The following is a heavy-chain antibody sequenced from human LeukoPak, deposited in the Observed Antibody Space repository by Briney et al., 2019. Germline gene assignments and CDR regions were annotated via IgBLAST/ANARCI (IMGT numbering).Heavy chain of an antibody. CDR3: AKGGEGHTAFDY. Sequence: PGGSLRLSCAASGFSFSCYGMGWVRQTPGKGLEWVSAISGSSGATYYAESVKGRFTISRDNSKNTLYLQMNSLRAEDTAIYYCAKGGEGHTAFDYWGQGTLVTVSS. J-gene: IGHJ4*02. V-gene: IGHV3-23*01. CDR1: GFSFSCYG. CDR2: ISGSSGAT. D-gene: IGHD3-16*01.